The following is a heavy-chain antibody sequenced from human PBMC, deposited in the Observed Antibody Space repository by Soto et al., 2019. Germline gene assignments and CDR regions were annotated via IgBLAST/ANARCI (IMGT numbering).Heavy chain of an antibody. CDR2: IKEDGSEE. CDR1: GFTFSTYW. V-gene: IGHV3-7*05. CDR3: ARDWGAPGRGSAFGYYYHFGMDV. D-gene: IGHD3-16*01. J-gene: IGHJ6*02. Sequence: EVQLVESGGGLVQPGGSLRLSCAASGFTFSTYWMNRVRQAPGKGLQWVANIKEDGSEEYYVDSVKGRFTISRDNAKNSLYLDMNSLRGEDTAVYYCARDWGAPGRGSAFGYYYHFGMDVWGQGTTVTVPS.